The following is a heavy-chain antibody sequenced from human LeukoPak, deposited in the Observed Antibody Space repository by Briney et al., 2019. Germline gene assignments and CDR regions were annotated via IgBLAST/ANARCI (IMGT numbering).Heavy chain of an antibody. V-gene: IGHV3-23*01. J-gene: IGHJ1*01. Sequence: GGSLRLSCAASGFTFSSYAMSWVRQAPGKGLEWVSGIIGSDNNTYYPDSVKGRFTISRDNSKNTLYLQMNSLRAEDTAVYYCAQQLGYCSGGTCYFTYWGQGTLVTVSS. CDR3: AQQLGYCSGGTCYFTY. CDR1: GFTFSSYA. D-gene: IGHD2-15*01. CDR2: IIGSDNNT.